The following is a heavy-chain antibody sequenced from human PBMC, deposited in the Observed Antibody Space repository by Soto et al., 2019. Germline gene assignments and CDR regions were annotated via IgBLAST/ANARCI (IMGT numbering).Heavy chain of an antibody. CDR2: INSDGSTT. V-gene: IGHV3-74*01. J-gene: IGHJ4*02. Sequence: GGSLRLSCAASGFTFSSYLMHWVRQAPGKGLVWVSHINSDGSTTSYADSVKGRFTISRDNAKNTLYLQMNSLRAEDTAVYYCARQYSSSSVRSYWGQGTLVTVSS. CDR3: ARQYSSSSVRSY. CDR1: GFTFSSYL. D-gene: IGHD6-6*01.